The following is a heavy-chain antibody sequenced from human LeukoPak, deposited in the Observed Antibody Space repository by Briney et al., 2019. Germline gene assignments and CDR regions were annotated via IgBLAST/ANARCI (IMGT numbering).Heavy chain of an antibody. V-gene: IGHV4-59*01. Sequence: SETLSLTCTVSGGSISSFSWSWIRQPPGKGLEWFGYISYSGSTNYNPSLKSRGTISVDTSKNQFSLKLRPVTAADTAVYYCTRGIDYGDFQHWGQGTLVTVSS. CDR2: ISYSGST. CDR1: GGSISSFS. J-gene: IGHJ1*01. CDR3: TRGIDYGDFQH. D-gene: IGHD4-17*01.